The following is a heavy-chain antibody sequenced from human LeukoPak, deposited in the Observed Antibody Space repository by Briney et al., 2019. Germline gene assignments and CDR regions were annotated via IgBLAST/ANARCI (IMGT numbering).Heavy chain of an antibody. J-gene: IGHJ4*02. D-gene: IGHD3-22*01. CDR2: INHSGST. V-gene: IGHV4-34*01. CDR3: ARGGITMMEN. CDR1: GGSFSGYY. Sequence: SETLSLTCADYGGSFSGYYWSWIRQPPGKGLEWIGEINHSGSTNYNPSLKSRVTISVDTTKNQFSLKLSSVTAADTAVYYCARGGITMMENWGQGTLVTVSS.